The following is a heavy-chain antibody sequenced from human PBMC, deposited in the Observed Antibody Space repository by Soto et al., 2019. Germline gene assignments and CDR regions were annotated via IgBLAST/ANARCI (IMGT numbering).Heavy chain of an antibody. V-gene: IGHV3-21*01. CDR3: ATSGYYNWFDP. CDR2: VSSSSSYI. D-gene: IGHD3-22*01. Sequence: GGSLRLSCAASGFTFSRYSMNWVRQAPGKGLEWVSSVSSSSSYIYYADSVKGRFTISRDNAKNSLYLQMKSLRAEDTAVYYCATSGYYNWFDPWGKGSLVSVSS. J-gene: IGHJ5*02. CDR1: GFTFSRYS.